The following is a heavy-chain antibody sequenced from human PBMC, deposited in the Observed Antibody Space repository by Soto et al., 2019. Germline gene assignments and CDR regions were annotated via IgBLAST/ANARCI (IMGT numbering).Heavy chain of an antibody. CDR2: VSPPFRTS. CDR3: ARVLYCSGSYSPYGMDV. J-gene: IGHJ6*02. CDR1: GVSFNNNG. Sequence: QVQLVQSGAEVKKPGSSVKVSCKTSGVSFNNNGIGWVRQAPGHGLEWMGGVSPPFRTSNYARKFQGRISITADASTGTVDMELSSLTSEDTAQYYCARVLYCSGSYSPYGMDVWGQGTTVTVSS. V-gene: IGHV1-69*01. D-gene: IGHD3-10*01.